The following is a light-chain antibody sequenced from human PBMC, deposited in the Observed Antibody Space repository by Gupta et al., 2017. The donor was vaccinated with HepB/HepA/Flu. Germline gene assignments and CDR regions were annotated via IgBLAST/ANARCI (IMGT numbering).Light chain of an antibody. CDR2: STS. CDR1: SSNIGNNY. CDR3: AAWDDSVSSLL. Sequence: QSVLPQSPPASATPGQSVTISCSGTSSNIGNNYVYWYQHLPGTGPKLIIESTSQRPSGVPDRFSGSKSGTSASLAISGLRSEDEGDYYCAAWDDSVSSLLLGGGTKLTVL. V-gene: IGLV1-47*02. J-gene: IGLJ2*01.